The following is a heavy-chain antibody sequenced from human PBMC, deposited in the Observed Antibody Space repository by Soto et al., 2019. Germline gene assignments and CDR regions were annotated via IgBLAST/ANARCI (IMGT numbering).Heavy chain of an antibody. CDR2: IIPIFGTA. CDR3: ARIGRDGYNGPIDY. J-gene: IGHJ4*02. V-gene: IGHV1-69*06. Sequence: HVQLVQSGAEVKKPGSSVKVSCKASGGTFSSYAISWVRQAPGQGLEWMGGIIPIFGTANYAQKFQGRVTISADKSTSTAYMELSSLRSEDTAVYYCARIGRDGYNGPIDYWGQGTLVTVSS. D-gene: IGHD5-12*01. CDR1: GGTFSSYA.